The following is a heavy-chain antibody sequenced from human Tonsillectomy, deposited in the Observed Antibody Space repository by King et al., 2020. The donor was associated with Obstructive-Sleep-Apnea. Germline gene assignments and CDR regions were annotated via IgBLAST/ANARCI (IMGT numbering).Heavy chain of an antibody. CDR2: IYYSGST. Sequence: QLQESGPGLVKPSQTLSLTFTVSGGSIIRGDFFWSLIRPHPGKGLEWIGYIYYSGSTYFSPSLKSRVTISVDTSKNQFSLKLCSVTAADTAAYYCARGIVVDSYYYGMDVWGQGTTVTVSS. CDR3: ARGIVVDSYYYGMDV. J-gene: IGHJ6*02. D-gene: IGHD3-22*01. CDR1: GGSIIRGDFF. V-gene: IGHV4-31*03.